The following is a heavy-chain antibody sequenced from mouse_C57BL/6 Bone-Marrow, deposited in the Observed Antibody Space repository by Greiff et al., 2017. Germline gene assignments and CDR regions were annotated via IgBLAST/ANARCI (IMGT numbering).Heavy chain of an antibody. CDR1: GFSLTSYG. Sequence: VQLVESGPGLVQPSQSLSITCTVSGFSLTSYGVHWVRQSPGKGLEWLGVIWSGGSTDYNAAFISRLSISKDNPKSQVFFKMNSLQADDTAIYYCARDGGLEDWYFDVWGTGTTVTVSS. CDR3: ARDGGLEDWYFDV. CDR2: IWSGGST. D-gene: IGHD2-3*01. V-gene: IGHV2-2*01. J-gene: IGHJ1*03.